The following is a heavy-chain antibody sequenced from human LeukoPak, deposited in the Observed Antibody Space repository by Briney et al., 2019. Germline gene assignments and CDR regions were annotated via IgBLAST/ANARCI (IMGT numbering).Heavy chain of an antibody. CDR2: INHSGST. Sequence: SETLSLTCAVFGGSFSGYFWTWIRQPPGKGLEWIGEINHSGSTNYNPSLKSRVAISVDTSKNQFSLKLSSVTAADTAVYYCASGGSSVGGGYNWFDPWGQGTLVTVSS. J-gene: IGHJ5*02. CDR1: GGSFSGYF. D-gene: IGHD6-13*01. V-gene: IGHV4-34*01. CDR3: ASGGSSVGGGYNWFDP.